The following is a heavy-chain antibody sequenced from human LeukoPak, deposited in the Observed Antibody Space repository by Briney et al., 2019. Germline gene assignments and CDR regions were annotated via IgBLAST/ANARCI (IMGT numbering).Heavy chain of an antibody. CDR1: GFTFSSYA. D-gene: IGHD5-24*01. CDR2: ISYDGSNK. J-gene: IGHJ4*02. Sequence: GRSLRLSCAASGFTFSSYAMHWVHQAPGKGLEWVAVISYDGSNKYYADSVKGRFTISRDNSKNTLYLQMNSLRAEDTAVYYCARGEMATVPSFDYWGQGTLVTVSS. CDR3: ARGEMATVPSFDY. V-gene: IGHV3-30-3*01.